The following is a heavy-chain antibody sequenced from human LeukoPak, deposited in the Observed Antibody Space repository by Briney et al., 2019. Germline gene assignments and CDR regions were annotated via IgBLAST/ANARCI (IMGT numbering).Heavy chain of an antibody. CDR2: MNPNSGNT. J-gene: IGHJ5*02. D-gene: IGHD6-19*01. CDR1: GYTFTSYD. CDR3: ARAAVAEADWFDP. V-gene: IGHV1-8*01. Sequence: ASVKVSCKASGYTFTSYDINWVRQATGQGLEWMGWMNPNSGNTGYAQKFQGRVTMTRNTSISTAYMELSSLRSEDTAVYYCARAAVAEADWFDPWGQGTPVTVSS.